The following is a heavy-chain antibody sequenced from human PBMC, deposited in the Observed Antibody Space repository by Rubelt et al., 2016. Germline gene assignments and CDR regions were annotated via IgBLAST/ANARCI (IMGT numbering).Heavy chain of an antibody. CDR2: ISGSGGST. CDR3: ASPGDYGDYAFDY. J-gene: IGHJ4*02. D-gene: IGHD4-17*01. Sequence: ISGSGGSTYYADSVKGRFTISRDNAKNSLYLQMNSLRAEDTAVYYCASPGDYGDYAFDYWGQGTLVTVSS. V-gene: IGHV3-11*01.